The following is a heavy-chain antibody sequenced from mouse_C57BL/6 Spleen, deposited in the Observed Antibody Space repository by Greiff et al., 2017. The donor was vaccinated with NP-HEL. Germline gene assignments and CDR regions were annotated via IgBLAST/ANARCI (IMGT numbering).Heavy chain of an antibody. D-gene: IGHD1-1*01. J-gene: IGHJ3*01. V-gene: IGHV1-59*01. Sequence: QVQLQQPGAELVRPGTSVKLSCKASGYTFTSYWMHWVKQRPGQGLEWIGVIDPSDSYTNYNQKFKGKATLTVDTSSSTAYMQLSSLTSEDYAVYYCARPPYYYGSSYPAWFAYWGQGTLVTVSA. CDR1: GYTFTSYW. CDR2: IDPSDSYT. CDR3: ARPPYYYGSSYPAWFAY.